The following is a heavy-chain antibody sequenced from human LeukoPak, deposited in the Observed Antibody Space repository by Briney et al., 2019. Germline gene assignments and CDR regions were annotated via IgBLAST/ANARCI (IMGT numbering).Heavy chain of an antibody. CDR2: INPNSGGT. J-gene: IGHJ4*02. V-gene: IGHV1-2*02. D-gene: IGHD3-10*01. CDR3: ARGKTDPERITMVRGVFDY. CDR1: GYTFTGYY. Sequence: ASVKVSCKASGYTFTGYYMHWVRQAPGQGLEWMGWINPNSGGTNYSQKFQGRVTMTRDTSISPAYIDLSRLRSADTAVYYCARGKTDPERITMVRGVFDYWGQGTLVTVSS.